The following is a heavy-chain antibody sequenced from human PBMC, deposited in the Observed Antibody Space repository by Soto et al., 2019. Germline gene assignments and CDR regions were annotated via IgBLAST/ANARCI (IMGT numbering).Heavy chain of an antibody. V-gene: IGHV4-4*07. CDR3: ARGQRFSDWFDP. D-gene: IGHD3-3*01. J-gene: IGHJ5*02. Sequence: SETLSLTCTVSGGAISSYYWTWIRQPAGKGLEWIGRIYSSGSTKYNPSLQSRVTMSLDTSNNQFSLRLTSVTAADTAVYYCARGQRFSDWFDPWGQGTLVTVSS. CDR2: IYSSGST. CDR1: GGAISSYY.